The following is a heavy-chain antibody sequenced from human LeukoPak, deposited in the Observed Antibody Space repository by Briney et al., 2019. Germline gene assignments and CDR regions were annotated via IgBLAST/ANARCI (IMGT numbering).Heavy chain of an antibody. D-gene: IGHD1-7*01. Sequence: SVKVSCKASGGTFSSYAISWVRQAPGQGLEWMGRIIPILGIANYAQKFQGRVTITADKSTSTAYMELSSLRSEDTAVYYCARPIHNYNWNFHYYYYGMDVWGQGTTVTVSS. CDR1: GGTFSSYA. CDR2: IIPILGIA. J-gene: IGHJ6*02. CDR3: ARPIHNYNWNFHYYYYGMDV. V-gene: IGHV1-69*04.